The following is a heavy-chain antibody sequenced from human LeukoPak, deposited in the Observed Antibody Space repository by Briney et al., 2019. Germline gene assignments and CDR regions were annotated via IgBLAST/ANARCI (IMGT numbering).Heavy chain of an antibody. J-gene: IGHJ4*02. CDR2: IYYSGST. V-gene: IGHV4-30-4*01. Sequence: TLSLTCTVSGGSISGGSYYWSWIRQPPGKGLEWIGYIYYSGSTYYNPSLKSRVTISVDTSKNQFSLKLSSVTAADTAVYYCARVDIVATTNGGDYWGQGTLVTVSS. CDR1: GGSISGGSYY. D-gene: IGHD5-12*01. CDR3: ARVDIVATTNGGDY.